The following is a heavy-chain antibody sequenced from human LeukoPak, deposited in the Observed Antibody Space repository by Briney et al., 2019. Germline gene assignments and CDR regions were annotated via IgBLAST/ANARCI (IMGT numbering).Heavy chain of an antibody. V-gene: IGHV1-24*01. CDR2: FDPEDGET. D-gene: IGHD3-10*01. CDR3: ATGLKYYYGSGDNY. J-gene: IGHJ4*02. Sequence: ASVKVSCKVSGYTLTELSMHWVRQAPGKGLEWMGGFDPEDGETIYAQKFQGRVTMTEDTSTDTAYMELSSPRSEDTAVYYCATGLKYYYGSGDNYWGQGTLVTVSS. CDR1: GYTLTELS.